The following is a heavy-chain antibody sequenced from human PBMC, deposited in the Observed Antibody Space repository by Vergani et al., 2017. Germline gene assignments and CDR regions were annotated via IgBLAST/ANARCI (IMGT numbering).Heavy chain of an antibody. J-gene: IGHJ4*02. CDR1: GGSISSYY. Sequence: QVQLQESGPGLVKPSETLSLTCTVSGGSISSYYWSWIRQPPGKGLEWIGYIYYSGSTDYNPSLKSRVTISVDTSKNPFSLKLSSVTAADTAVYYCARQKLNCSGGSCYFDYWGQGTLVTVSS. V-gene: IGHV4-59*01. CDR2: IYYSGST. CDR3: ARQKLNCSGGSCYFDY. D-gene: IGHD2-15*01.